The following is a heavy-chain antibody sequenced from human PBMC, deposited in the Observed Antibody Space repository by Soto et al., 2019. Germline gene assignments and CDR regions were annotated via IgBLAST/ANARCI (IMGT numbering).Heavy chain of an antibody. CDR1: GYSISSGYY. J-gene: IGHJ5*02. Sequence: SETLSLTCAVSGYSISSGYYWGWIRQPPGKGLEWIGSIYHSGSTYYNPSLKSRVTISVDTSKNQFSLKLSSVTAADTAVYYCARDRSVVTIFGVVTPRPNWFDPWGQGTLVTVS. CDR2: IYHSGST. V-gene: IGHV4-38-2*02. D-gene: IGHD3-3*01. CDR3: ARDRSVVTIFGVVTPRPNWFDP.